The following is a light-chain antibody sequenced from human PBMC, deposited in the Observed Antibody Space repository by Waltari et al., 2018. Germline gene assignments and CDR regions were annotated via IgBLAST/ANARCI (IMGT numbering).Light chain of an antibody. Sequence: EIVLTQSPATLSLSPGERATLSSRASQSVSSYLTCYQQKPVQAPRILIYDASNRATGIPARFSGSGSGTDFTLTISSLEPEDFAVYYCQQRSNWPPLTFGGGTKVEIK. CDR3: QQRSNWPPLT. CDR2: DAS. V-gene: IGKV3-11*01. CDR1: QSVSSY. J-gene: IGKJ4*01.